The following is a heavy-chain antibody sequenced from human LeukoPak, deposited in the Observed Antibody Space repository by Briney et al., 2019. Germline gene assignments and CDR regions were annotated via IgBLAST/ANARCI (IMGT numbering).Heavy chain of an antibody. CDR3: ARQGSSTTSWQTIDY. J-gene: IGHJ4*02. CDR1: GYRFTDHW. CDR2: INPVDSET. D-gene: IGHD2-2*01. V-gene: IGHV5-51*01. Sequence: GESLKISCKGSGYRFTDHWIAWMRQMPGKGLECMGIINPVDSETRYSPSFQGQVTISVDKSITTASLQWSSLRASDTAMYYCARQGSSTTSWQTIDYWGQGTLVSVSS.